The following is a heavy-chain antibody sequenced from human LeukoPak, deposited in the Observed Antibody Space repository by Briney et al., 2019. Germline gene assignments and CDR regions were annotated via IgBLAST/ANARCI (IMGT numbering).Heavy chain of an antibody. Sequence: ASVKVSCKASGYIFTSYGISWVRQAPGQGLEWMGGIIPIFGTANYAQKFQGRVTITTDESTSTAYMELSSLRSEDTAVYYCGLTMVRGVIFPVDYWGQGTLVTVSS. V-gene: IGHV1-69*05. CDR3: GLTMVRGVIFPVDY. J-gene: IGHJ4*02. CDR1: GYIFTSYG. CDR2: IIPIFGTA. D-gene: IGHD3-10*01.